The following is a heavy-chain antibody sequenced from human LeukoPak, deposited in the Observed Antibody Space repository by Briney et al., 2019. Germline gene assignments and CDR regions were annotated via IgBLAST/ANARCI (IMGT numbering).Heavy chain of an antibody. V-gene: IGHV1-18*01. J-gene: IGHJ2*01. CDR1: DYTFTNYG. Sequence: ASVKVSCKASDYTFTNYGITWVRQAPGQGLEWMGWISAYNGNTNYAQKFQGRVTMTTDTSTSTAYMELRSLRSDDTAVYYCARDDRNRWYFDLWGRGTLVTVSS. CDR2: ISAYNGNT. CDR3: ARDDRNRWYFDL. D-gene: IGHD2/OR15-2a*01.